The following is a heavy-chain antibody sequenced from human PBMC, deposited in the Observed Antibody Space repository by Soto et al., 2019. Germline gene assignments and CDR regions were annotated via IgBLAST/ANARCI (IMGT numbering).Heavy chain of an antibody. CDR3: ARSVEGHFDY. Sequence: EVQLVESGGNLVQPGRSLRLSCAASGFRFSIYSMNWVRQAPGKGLEWSAYITSDTKTIKYADSVRGRFTISRDNGKNSVYLQMNSLRDEDTAVYYCARSVEGHFDYWGQGTVVTVSA. CDR1: GFRFSIYS. CDR2: ITSDTKTI. D-gene: IGHD6-19*01. J-gene: IGHJ4*02. V-gene: IGHV3-48*02.